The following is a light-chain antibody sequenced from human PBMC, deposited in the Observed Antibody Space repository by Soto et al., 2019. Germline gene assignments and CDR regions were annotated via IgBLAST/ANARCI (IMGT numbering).Light chain of an antibody. CDR2: DVT. CDR1: SSDVGGYNF. V-gene: IGLV2-14*01. CDR3: SSYTSISTYV. J-gene: IGLJ1*01. Sequence: QSVLTQPASVPGSPGQSITISSTGTSSDVGGYNFVSWYQQHPDKAPKLMIYDVTNRPSGVSNRFSGSKSGNTASLTISGLQAEDEADYYCSSYTSISTYVFGPGPKVTVL.